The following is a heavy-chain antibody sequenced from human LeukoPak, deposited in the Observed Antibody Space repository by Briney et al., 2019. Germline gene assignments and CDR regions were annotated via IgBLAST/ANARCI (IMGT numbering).Heavy chain of an antibody. CDR2: IWYDGSNK. CDR1: GFTFSSYG. D-gene: IGHD6-13*01. V-gene: IGHV3-33*06. CDR3: AKDSGTAAGIGGYFDY. J-gene: IGHJ4*02. Sequence: PGGSLRLSCAASGFTFSSYGMHWVRQAPGKGLEWVAVIWYDGSNKYYADPVKGRFTISRDNSKNTLYLQMNSLRAEDTAVYYCAKDSGTAAGIGGYFDYWGQGTLVTVSS.